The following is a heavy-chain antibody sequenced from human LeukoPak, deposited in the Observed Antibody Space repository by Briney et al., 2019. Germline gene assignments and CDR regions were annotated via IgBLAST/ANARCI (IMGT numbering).Heavy chain of an antibody. V-gene: IGHV1-2*02. J-gene: IGHJ4*02. Sequence: APVMVSCKASGYIFTGYYIHWVRQAPGQGLEWMGWINPNSGVTRYAQKFQGRVTTTRDTSINTAYMEVSRLRSDDTAVYYCARGGNWQQLVEYYFDYWGQGTLVTVSS. D-gene: IGHD6-13*01. CDR1: GYIFTGYY. CDR2: INPNSGVT. CDR3: ARGGNWQQLVEYYFDY.